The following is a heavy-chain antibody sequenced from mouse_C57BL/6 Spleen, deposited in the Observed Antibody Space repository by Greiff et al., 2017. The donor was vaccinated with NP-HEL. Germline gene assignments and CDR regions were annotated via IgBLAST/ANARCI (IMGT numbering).Heavy chain of an antibody. D-gene: IGHD1-1*01. CDR3: ARYGSSYAWFAY. Sequence: QVQLQQPGAELVKPGASVKMSCKASGYTFTSYWITWMKQRPGQGLEWIGDIYPGSGSTNYNEKFKSKATLTVDTSSSTAYMQLSSLTSEDSAVYYCARYGSSYAWFAYWGQGTLVTVSA. V-gene: IGHV1-55*01. J-gene: IGHJ3*01. CDR2: IYPGSGST. CDR1: GYTFTSYW.